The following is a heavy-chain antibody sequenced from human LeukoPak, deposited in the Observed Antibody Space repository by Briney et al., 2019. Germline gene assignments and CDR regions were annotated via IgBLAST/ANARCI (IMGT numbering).Heavy chain of an antibody. CDR1: GGSISSYY. D-gene: IGHD6-13*01. J-gene: IGHJ4*02. CDR3: ATGVHGIAAAGDYYFDY. Sequence: PSETLSLTCTVSGGSISSYYWSWIRQPPGKGLEWIGYMYYRGNTNYDPSLKSRVTISIDTPNNQFSLKLSSVTAADTAVYYCATGVHGIAAAGDYYFDYWGQGTLVTASS. CDR2: MYYRGNT. V-gene: IGHV4-59*01.